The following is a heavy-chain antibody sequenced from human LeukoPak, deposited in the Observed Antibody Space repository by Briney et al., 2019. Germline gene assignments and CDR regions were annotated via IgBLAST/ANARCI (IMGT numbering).Heavy chain of an antibody. Sequence: PGGSLRLSCAASGFTFSDYYMSWIRQAPGKGLEWVSYISSSGSTIYYADSVKGRFTISRDNAKNSLYLQMNSLRAEDTAVYYCASSLAARPPHAGAFDIWGQGTMVTVSS. CDR3: ASSLAARPPHAGAFDI. CDR2: ISSSGSTI. J-gene: IGHJ3*02. D-gene: IGHD6-6*01. CDR1: GFTFSDYY. V-gene: IGHV3-11*04.